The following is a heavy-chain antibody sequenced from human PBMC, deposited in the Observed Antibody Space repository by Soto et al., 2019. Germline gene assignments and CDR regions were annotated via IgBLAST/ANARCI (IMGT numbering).Heavy chain of an antibody. V-gene: IGHV4-30-4*01. D-gene: IGHD3-10*01. CDR1: GGSISSGDYY. Sequence: SETLSLTCTVSGGSISSGDYYWSWIRQPPGKGLEWIGYIYYSGSTYYNPSLKSRVTISVDTSKNQFSLKLSSVTAADTAVYYCARGYYGSGSRRPLMGNWFDPWGQGTLVTVSS. J-gene: IGHJ5*02. CDR2: IYYSGST. CDR3: ARGYYGSGSRRPLMGNWFDP.